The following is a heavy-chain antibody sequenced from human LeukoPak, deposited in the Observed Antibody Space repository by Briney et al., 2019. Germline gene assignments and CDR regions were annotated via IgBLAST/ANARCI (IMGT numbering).Heavy chain of an antibody. CDR2: IVVGSGNT. V-gene: IGHV1-58*01. CDR1: GFTFTSSA. D-gene: IGHD2-2*01. Sequence: ASVKVSCKASGFTFTSSAVQWVRQARGQRLEWIGWIVVGSGNTNYAQKFQERVTITRDMSTSTAYMELSSLRSEDTAVYYCARDTRVVPAAMHGYWGQGTLVTVSS. CDR3: ARDTRVVPAAMHGY. J-gene: IGHJ4*02.